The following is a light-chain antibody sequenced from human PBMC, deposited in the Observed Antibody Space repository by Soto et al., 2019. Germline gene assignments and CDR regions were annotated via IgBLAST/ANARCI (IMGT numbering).Light chain of an antibody. CDR1: QSISSW. J-gene: IGKJ1*01. CDR3: QHYNSYSRA. CDR2: DAS. Sequence: DIQMTQSPSILSAIVGDRVTITCRASQSISSWLAWYQQKPGKAPKLLIYDASTLESGVPGRFSGSGVGTHFTLTISGLQPEDFATYHCQHYNSYSRAFGQGTKVDIK. V-gene: IGKV1-5*01.